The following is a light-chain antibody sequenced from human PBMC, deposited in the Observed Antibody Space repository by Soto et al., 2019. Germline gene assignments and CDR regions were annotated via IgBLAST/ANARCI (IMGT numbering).Light chain of an antibody. CDR3: CSYAGTDTHGV. Sequence: QSVMTQPASVSGSPGQSITISCTGTSSDVGCYNLVSWYQQHPGKAPKLMIYEVSERPSGVSNRFSGSKSGNTASLTISGLQAEDEAAYYCCSYAGTDTHGVFGGGTKVTVL. V-gene: IGLV2-23*02. CDR2: EVS. CDR1: SSDVGCYNL. J-gene: IGLJ3*02.